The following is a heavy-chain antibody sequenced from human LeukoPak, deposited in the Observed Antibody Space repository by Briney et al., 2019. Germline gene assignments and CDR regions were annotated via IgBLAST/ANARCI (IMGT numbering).Heavy chain of an antibody. CDR3: GRGVDNWNDLLNY. V-gene: IGHV3-74*01. D-gene: IGHD1-20*01. J-gene: IGHJ4*02. CDR2: INGDGSST. Sequence: PGGSLRLPCVVSGFTLHSYWMHLVRQAPGTGLVWVSRINGDGSSTSYADSVKGRFTMSRDDAKNTLYLQMNRLRAEDTAVYYVGRGVDNWNDLLNYWGQGTLVTVSS. CDR1: GFTLHSYW.